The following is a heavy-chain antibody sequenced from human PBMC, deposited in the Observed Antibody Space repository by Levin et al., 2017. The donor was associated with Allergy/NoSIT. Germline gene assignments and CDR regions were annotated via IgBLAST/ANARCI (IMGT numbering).Heavy chain of an antibody. V-gene: IGHV4-39*07. Sequence: SETLSLTCTVSGGSITSSSHFWGWIRQPPGKGLEWIGSVYYSGSTYYSSSLKSRVTISADTSKNRFSLKMNSVTAADTAVYYCAREVGASVDYWVQGILVTVSS. CDR3: AREVGASVDY. CDR1: GGSITSSSHF. D-gene: IGHD3-3*01. J-gene: IGHJ4*02. CDR2: VYYSGST.